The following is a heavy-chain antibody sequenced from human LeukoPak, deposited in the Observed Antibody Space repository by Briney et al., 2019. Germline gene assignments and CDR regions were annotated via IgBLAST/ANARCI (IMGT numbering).Heavy chain of an antibody. D-gene: IGHD6-19*01. V-gene: IGHV3-48*01. Sequence: GGSLRLSCAASGFTFSSYSMNWVRQAPGKGLEWVSYISSSSSTIYYADSVKGRFTISRDNSKNTLYLQMNSLRAEDTAVYYCAKVVLHATSSGWYSSSDWFDPWGQGTLVTVSS. CDR3: AKVVLHATSSGWYSSSDWFDP. CDR1: GFTFSSYS. CDR2: ISSSSSTI. J-gene: IGHJ5*02.